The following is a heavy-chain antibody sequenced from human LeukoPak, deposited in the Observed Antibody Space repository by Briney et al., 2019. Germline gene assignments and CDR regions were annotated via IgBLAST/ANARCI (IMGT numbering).Heavy chain of an antibody. V-gene: IGHV5-51*01. CDR3: ARFPGLTTVTLDY. Sequence: PGGSLRLSCKASGYRFTIYWMAWVRQIPGKGLETMGIIYPGDSDTRYSPSFQGQVTISADKSINTAYLQWSSLKASDTAMYYCARFPGLTTVTLDYWGQGTLVTVSS. CDR2: IYPGDSDT. CDR1: GYRFTIYW. J-gene: IGHJ4*02. D-gene: IGHD4-11*01.